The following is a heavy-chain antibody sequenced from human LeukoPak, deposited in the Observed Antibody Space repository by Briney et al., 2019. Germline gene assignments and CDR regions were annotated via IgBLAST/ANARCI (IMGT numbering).Heavy chain of an antibody. CDR1: GFTFSSYA. V-gene: IGHV3-21*01. D-gene: IGHD3-3*02. J-gene: IGHJ4*02. CDR2: IRSSSSHI. CDR3: ARALAH. Sequence: GGSLRLSCAASGFTFSSYAMNWVRQAPGKGLEWVSSIRSSSSHIYYADSVKGRFTTSRDNAKNSLYLQMDSLRAEDTAVYYCARALAHWGQGTLVTVSP.